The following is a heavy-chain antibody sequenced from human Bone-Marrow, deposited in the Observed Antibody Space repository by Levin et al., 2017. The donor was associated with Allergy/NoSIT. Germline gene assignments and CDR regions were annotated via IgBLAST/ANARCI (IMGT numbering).Heavy chain of an antibody. CDR2: ISKDGSDK. CDR1: GFTFSNYA. J-gene: IGHJ4*02. Sequence: GESLKISCAGSGFTFSNYAIHWVRQAPGKGLEWVAVISKDGSDKYYADSVKGRFTISRDDSKNTLYLQMNYLRAEDTAVYYCARGFCSGTTCFSLDFWGQGTLVTVSS. D-gene: IGHD2-2*01. CDR3: ARGFCSGTTCFSLDF. V-gene: IGHV3-30*04.